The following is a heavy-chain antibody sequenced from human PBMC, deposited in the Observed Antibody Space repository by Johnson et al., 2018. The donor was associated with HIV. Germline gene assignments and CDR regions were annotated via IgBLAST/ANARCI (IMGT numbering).Heavy chain of an antibody. V-gene: IGHV3-53*01. CDR2: IYDGDAT. CDR1: EFTVSSNY. Sequence: VQLVESGGKLIQPGGSLRLSCAASEFTVSSNYMSWVRQAPGKGLEWVSIIYDGDATYYADSVKGRFTISRDNAKNTLLLQMNSLRAEDTAVYYCARASDSYCSADCYGDGFQISDQGTKVIVSS. D-gene: IGHD2-21*02. CDR3: ARASDSYCSADCYGDGFQI. J-gene: IGHJ3*02.